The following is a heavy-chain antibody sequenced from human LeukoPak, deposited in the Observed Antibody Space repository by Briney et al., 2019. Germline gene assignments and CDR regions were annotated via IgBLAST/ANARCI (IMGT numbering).Heavy chain of an antibody. CDR2: IYPRDGST. Sequence: ASVKVSCKASGYTFASNYIHWVRQAPGQGLEWMGMIYPRDGSTSYAQKFQGRVTITADESTSTAYMELSSPRSEDTAVYYCADYCSSTSCYLRWGQGALVTVSS. J-gene: IGHJ4*02. CDR1: GYTFASNY. D-gene: IGHD2-2*01. V-gene: IGHV1-46*01. CDR3: ADYCSSTSCYLR.